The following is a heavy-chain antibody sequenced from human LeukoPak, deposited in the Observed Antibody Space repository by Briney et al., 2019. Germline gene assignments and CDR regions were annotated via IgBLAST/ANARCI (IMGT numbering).Heavy chain of an antibody. D-gene: IGHD3-10*01. CDR2: VYTSGSP. V-gene: IGHV4-4*07. J-gene: IGHJ5*02. CDR1: GASINTYY. CDR3: ARALRYGSGSYFNWFDP. Sequence: SETLSLTCNVSGASINTYYWSWIRQSAGGGLEFIGRVYTSGSPDYNPSLKSRVTISVDTSKNQFSLKLSSVTAADTAVYYCARALRYGSGSYFNWFDPWGQGTLVTVSS.